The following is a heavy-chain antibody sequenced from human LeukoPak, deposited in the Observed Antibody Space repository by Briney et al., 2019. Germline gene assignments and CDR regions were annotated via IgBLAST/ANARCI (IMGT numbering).Heavy chain of an antibody. J-gene: IGHJ4*02. V-gene: IGHV3-30*04. CDR2: ISYDGSNK. CDR1: GFTFSSNA. CDR3: ATGGKFDLWSGYHIDN. D-gene: IGHD3-3*01. Sequence: GGSLRLSCEVSGFTFSSNAMHWVRQAPGKGLEWVAVISYDGSNKNFADSVKGRFTVSRDNSKHTLYLHMNSLRSDDTAMYYCATGGKFDLWSGYHIDNWGQGTLVTVSS.